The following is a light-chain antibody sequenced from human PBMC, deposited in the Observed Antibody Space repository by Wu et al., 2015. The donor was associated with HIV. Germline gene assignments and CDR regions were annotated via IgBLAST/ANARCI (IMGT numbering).Light chain of an antibody. CDR1: QSLTDR. CDR3: QQYHNWPWT. J-gene: IGKJ1*01. CDR2: SGS. V-gene: IGKV3-15*01. Sequence: IMMTQSPATLSLSPGERATLSCRASQSLTDRLAWYQQQPGQAPRLLIYSGSNRAIGVPARFSGSGSGTEFTLTISSVQSEDVALYYCQQYHNWPWTFGQGTNVEIK.